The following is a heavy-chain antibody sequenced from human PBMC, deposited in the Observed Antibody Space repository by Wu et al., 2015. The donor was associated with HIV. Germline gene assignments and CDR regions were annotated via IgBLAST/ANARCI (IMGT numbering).Heavy chain of an antibody. D-gene: IGHD3-10*01. V-gene: IGHV1-18*01. J-gene: IGHJ3*02. Sequence: QVQLVQSGAEVKKPGASVKVSCKASGYTFTSYGISWVRQAPGQGLEWMGWISAYNGNTNYAQKLQGRVTMTTDTSTSTACMELRSLRSDDTAVYYCARFPPYYYGSGSYHGAFDIWGQGTMVTVSS. CDR3: ARFPPYYYGSGSYHGAFDI. CDR1: GYTFTSYG. CDR2: ISAYNGNT.